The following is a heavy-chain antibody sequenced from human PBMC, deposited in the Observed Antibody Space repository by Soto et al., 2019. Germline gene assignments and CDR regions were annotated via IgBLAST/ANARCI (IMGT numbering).Heavy chain of an antibody. D-gene: IGHD2-8*01. CDR2: ISYDGSKT. CDR1: GFTFSTYV. J-gene: IGHJ5*02. Sequence: PGGSLRLSCAASGFTFSTYVLHWVRQAPGKGLEWVALISYDGSKTYTADSVKGRFTISRDNPKNTVFLQMNSLREEDTAVYYCAKDGCPDGICYVRDHWFDPWGQGAQVTVSS. CDR3: AKDGCPDGICYVRDHWFDP. V-gene: IGHV3-30-3*01.